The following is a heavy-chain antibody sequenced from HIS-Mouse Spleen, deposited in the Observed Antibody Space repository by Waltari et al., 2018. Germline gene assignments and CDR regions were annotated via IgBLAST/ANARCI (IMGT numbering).Heavy chain of an antibody. J-gene: IGHJ4*02. V-gene: IGHV3-21*01. Sequence: EVQLVESGGGLVKPGGSLRLSCAASGFALSIRGMNRVRQAPGKGLEWVSSISSSSSYIYYADSVKGRFTISRDNAKNSLYLQMNSLRAEDTAVYYCARGPDSGSSLSPDYWGQGTLVTVSS. CDR1: GFALSIRG. CDR2: ISSSSSYI. CDR3: ARGPDSGSSLSPDY. D-gene: IGHD1-26*01.